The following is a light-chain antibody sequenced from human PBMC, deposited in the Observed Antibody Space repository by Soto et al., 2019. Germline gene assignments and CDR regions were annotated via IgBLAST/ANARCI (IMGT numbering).Light chain of an antibody. CDR2: EGS. CDR1: SSDVGSYNL. J-gene: IGLJ2*01. V-gene: IGLV2-23*01. Sequence: QCVLTQPASVCGSPGQSITISCTGTSSDVGSYNLVSWYQQHPGKAPKLMIYEGSKRPSGVSNRFSGSKSGNTASLTISGLQAEDEADYYCCSYAGSSTLVFGGGTKLTVL. CDR3: CSYAGSSTLV.